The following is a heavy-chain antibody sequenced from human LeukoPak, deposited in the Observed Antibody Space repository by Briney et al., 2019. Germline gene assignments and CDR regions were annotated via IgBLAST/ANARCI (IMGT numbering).Heavy chain of an antibody. D-gene: IGHD5/OR15-5a*01. CDR2: IYNSGST. J-gene: IGHJ5*02. Sequence: SETLSLTCTVSGGSISNYYWTWIRQPPGKGLEWIGYIYNSGSTNYNPSLKSRVTISADTSKNQFSLKLSSVTAADTAVYYCARDLRGYPNWFDPWGQGTLVTVSS. CDR1: GGSISNYY. CDR3: ARDLRGYPNWFDP. V-gene: IGHV4-59*01.